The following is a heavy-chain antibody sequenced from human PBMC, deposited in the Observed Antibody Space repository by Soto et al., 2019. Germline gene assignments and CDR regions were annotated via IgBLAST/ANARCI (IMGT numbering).Heavy chain of an antibody. D-gene: IGHD4-17*01. V-gene: IGHV3-53*04. CDR2: IYSGGST. Sequence: GGSLRLSCAASGFTVSSNYMSWVRQAPGKGLEWVSVIYSGGSTYYADSVKGRFTISRHNSKNTLYLQMNSLRAEDTAVYYCAGWKGGWDGDSSYYFDYWGQGTLVTVSS. J-gene: IGHJ4*02. CDR3: AGWKGGWDGDSSYYFDY. CDR1: GFTVSSNY.